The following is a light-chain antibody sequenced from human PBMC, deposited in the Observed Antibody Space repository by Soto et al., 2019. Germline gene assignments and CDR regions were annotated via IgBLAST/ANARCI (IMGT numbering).Light chain of an antibody. CDR2: GAS. Sequence: DIQMTQSPSSLSASVGDRVTITCRANQGISNSLAWFQQLPGKAPKSLIYGASTLHNGVPSKFSGSGSGTDFTLNINNLQPEDFATYFCQQYDTYPLTFGGGTKVDIQ. CDR1: QGISNS. CDR3: QQYDTYPLT. J-gene: IGKJ4*01. V-gene: IGKV1-16*02.